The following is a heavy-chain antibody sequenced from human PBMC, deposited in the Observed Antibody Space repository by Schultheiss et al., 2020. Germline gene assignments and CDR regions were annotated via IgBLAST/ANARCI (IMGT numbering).Heavy chain of an antibody. CDR2: IYYSGST. J-gene: IGHJ6*02. D-gene: IGHD2-15*01. CDR1: GGSISSYY. Sequence: GSLRLSCTVSGGSISSYYWSWIRQPPGKGLEWIGSIYYSGSTYYNPSLKSRVTISVDTSKNQFSLKLSSVTAADTAVYYCASQLIVASYYYYGMDVWGQGTTVTVSS. CDR3: ASQLIVASYYYYGMDV. V-gene: IGHV4-59*05.